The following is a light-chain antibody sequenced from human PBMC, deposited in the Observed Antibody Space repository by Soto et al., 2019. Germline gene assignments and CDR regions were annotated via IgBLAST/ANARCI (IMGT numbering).Light chain of an antibody. CDR1: TGAVPSGYY. Sequence: QAVVTQEPSLTVSPGGTVTLTCASSTGAVPSGYYPTWFQQKPGQAPRALIYSTSNTHSWTPARFSGSLLGGKAALTLSGVQPEDEAEYYCLLYDGGAWVFGGGTKLTVL. CDR2: STS. V-gene: IGLV7-43*01. CDR3: LLYDGGAWV. J-gene: IGLJ3*02.